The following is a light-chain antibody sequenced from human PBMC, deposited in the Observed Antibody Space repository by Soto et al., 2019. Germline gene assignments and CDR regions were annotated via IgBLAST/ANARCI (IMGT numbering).Light chain of an antibody. CDR2: GAS. CDR3: QDYSDWPTWT. V-gene: IGKV3-15*01. J-gene: IGKJ1*01. CDR1: QSVSSSY. Sequence: EIVLTQSPGTLSLSPGARATLSCRASQSVSSSYLAWYQQKPGQAPRLLIYGASTRAAGIPARFSGSGSGTEFTLIIRSLQSEDFAVYYCQDYSDWPTWTFGKGNKVDIK.